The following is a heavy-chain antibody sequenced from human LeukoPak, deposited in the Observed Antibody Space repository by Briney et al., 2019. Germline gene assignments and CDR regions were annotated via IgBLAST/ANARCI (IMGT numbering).Heavy chain of an antibody. D-gene: IGHD3-3*01. CDR3: AGDTVKVGEWLPLYYYYYGMDV. CDR1: GGSISSGGYY. CDR2: IYYSGST. J-gene: IGHJ6*02. Sequence: SETLSLTCTVSGGSISSGGYYWSWIRQHPGKGLEWIGYIYYSGSTYYNPSLKSRVTISVDTSKNQFSLKLSSVTAADTAVYYCAGDTVKVGEWLPLYYYYYGMDVWGQGTTVTVSS. V-gene: IGHV4-61*08.